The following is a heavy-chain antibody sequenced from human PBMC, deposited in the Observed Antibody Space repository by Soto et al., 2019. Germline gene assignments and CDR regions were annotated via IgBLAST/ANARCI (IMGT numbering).Heavy chain of an antibody. D-gene: IGHD3-10*01. V-gene: IGHV4-59*01. J-gene: IGHJ3*01. Sequence: SETLSLTCTVSGGSISSYYWSWIRQPPGKGLEWIGYFFYSGSTNYNPSLKSRVTISVDTSKNQFSLKLSSVTAADTAVYYCARVWGGAFDFWGQGTMVTVSS. CDR3: ARVWGGAFDF. CDR2: FFYSGST. CDR1: GGSISSYY.